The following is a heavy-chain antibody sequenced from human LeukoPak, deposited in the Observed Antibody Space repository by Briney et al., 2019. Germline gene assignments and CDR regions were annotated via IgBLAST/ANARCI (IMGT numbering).Heavy chain of an antibody. V-gene: IGHV3-21*01. J-gene: IGHJ4*02. CDR2: ISSSSSYI. CDR1: GFTFSSYS. D-gene: IGHD3-10*01. CDR3: ARAEGSGSHGAWSFDY. Sequence: GGSLRLSCAASGFTFSSYSMNWVRQAPGKGLEWVSSISSSSSYIYYADSVKGRFTISRDNAKNSLYLQMNSLRAEDTAVYYCARAEGSGSHGAWSFDYWGQGTLVTVSS.